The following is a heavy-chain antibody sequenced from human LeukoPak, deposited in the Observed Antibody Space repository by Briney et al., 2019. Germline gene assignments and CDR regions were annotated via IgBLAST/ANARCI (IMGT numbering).Heavy chain of an antibody. Sequence: PGGSLRLSCAASGFTFSSYSMNWVHQAPGKGLEWVSSISSSSSYIYYADSVKGRFTTSRDNAKNSLYLQMNSLRAEDTAVYYCARGGRVTIFGVVTWFDPWGQGTLVTVSS. J-gene: IGHJ5*02. D-gene: IGHD3-3*01. CDR2: ISSSSSYI. V-gene: IGHV3-21*01. CDR1: GFTFSSYS. CDR3: ARGGRVTIFGVVTWFDP.